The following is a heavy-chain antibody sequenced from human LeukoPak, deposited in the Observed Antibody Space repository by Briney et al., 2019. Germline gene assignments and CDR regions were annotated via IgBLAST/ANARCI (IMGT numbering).Heavy chain of an antibody. D-gene: IGHD6-19*01. CDR1: GFTFSDYY. CDR2: ISSSSSYT. V-gene: IGHV3-11*06. Sequence: GGSLRLSCAASGFTFSDYYMSWIRQAPGKGLEWVSYISSSSSYTNYADSVKGRFTISRDNAKNSLYLQMNGLRAEDTAVYYCARDKEESSGWYAYYYGMDVWGKGTTVTVSS. J-gene: IGHJ6*04. CDR3: ARDKEESSGWYAYYYGMDV.